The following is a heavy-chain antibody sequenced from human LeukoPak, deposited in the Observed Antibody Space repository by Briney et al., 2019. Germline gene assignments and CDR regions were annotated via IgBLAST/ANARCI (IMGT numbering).Heavy chain of an antibody. D-gene: IGHD2-15*01. V-gene: IGHV3-21*04. Sequence: GGSLRLSCAASGFTFSTYWLHWVRQGSGKGLVWVSSISSSSSYIYYADSVKGRFTISRDNARNSLYLQMNSLSAEDTALYYCAKGQSSSWTNAFDIRGQGTMVTVSS. CDR2: ISSSSSYI. CDR3: AKGQSSSWTNAFDI. J-gene: IGHJ3*02. CDR1: GFTFSTYW.